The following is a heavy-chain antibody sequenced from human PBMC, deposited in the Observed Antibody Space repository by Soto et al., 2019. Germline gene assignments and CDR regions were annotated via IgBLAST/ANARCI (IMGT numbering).Heavy chain of an antibody. V-gene: IGHV1-69*01. J-gene: IGHJ4*02. Sequence: QVQLVQSGAEVKKPGSSVKVSCKASGCTFSSYAISWVRQAPGQGLEWMGGIVPIFGTANYAQKFQGRVTITADESTSTAYMELSSLRSEDTAVYYCARGHPKGVGATTPLDYWGQGTLVTVSS. D-gene: IGHD1-26*01. CDR3: ARGHPKGVGATTPLDY. CDR1: GCTFSSYA. CDR2: IVPIFGTA.